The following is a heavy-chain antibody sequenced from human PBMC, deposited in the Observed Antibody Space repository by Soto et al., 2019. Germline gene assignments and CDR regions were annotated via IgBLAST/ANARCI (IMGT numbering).Heavy chain of an antibody. J-gene: IGHJ6*02. CDR1: GGTFSSYA. CDR2: IIPIFGRA. CDR3: ARGSAIFGVSRRYYYGMDV. D-gene: IGHD3-3*01. V-gene: IGHV1-69*01. Sequence: QVQLVQSGAEVKKPGSSVKVSCKASGGTFSSYAISWVRQAPGQGLEWMGGIIPIFGRANYAQKFQGRVPITADESTSTAYMELSSLRSEDTAVYYCARGSAIFGVSRRYYYGMDVWGQGTTVTVSS.